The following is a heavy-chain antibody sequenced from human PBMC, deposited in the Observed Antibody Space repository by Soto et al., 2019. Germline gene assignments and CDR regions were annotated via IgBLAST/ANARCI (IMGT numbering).Heavy chain of an antibody. CDR2: INDSGDI. D-gene: IGHD3-10*01. Sequence: QVQLQQWGAGLLKPSETLSLTCAVYGGSFSGYQWSWIRQTPGKGLEWIGGINDSGDINYNPSLKSRVTMVVDSPKKQISLRRSFGTAADTAVYYCASGLILWFGELSRRGGYYYYMDVWGKGTRVIVSS. V-gene: IGHV4-34*01. CDR1: GGSFSGYQ. CDR3: ASGLILWFGELSRRGGYYYYMDV. J-gene: IGHJ6*03.